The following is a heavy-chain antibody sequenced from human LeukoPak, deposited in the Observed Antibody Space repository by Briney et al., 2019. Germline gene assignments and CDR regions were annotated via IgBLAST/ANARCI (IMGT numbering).Heavy chain of an antibody. Sequence: GSLRLSCAASGFTFSSYAMSWVRQAPGKGLEWVSAISGSGGSTYYADSVKGRFTISRDNSKNTLYLQMNSLRAEDTAVYYCAKVQNIYCSSTSCQPAYYFDYWGQGTLVTVSS. CDR1: GFTFSSYA. V-gene: IGHV3-23*01. CDR2: ISGSGGST. CDR3: AKVQNIYCSSTSCQPAYYFDY. J-gene: IGHJ4*02. D-gene: IGHD2-2*01.